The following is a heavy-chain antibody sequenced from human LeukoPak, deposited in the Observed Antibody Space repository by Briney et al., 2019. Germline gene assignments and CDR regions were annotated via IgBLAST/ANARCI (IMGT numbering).Heavy chain of an antibody. CDR2: IYTSGTT. Sequence: SETLSLTCTVSGLSISSGAYYWTWLRQAAGKGLEWIRRIYTSGTTDYNPSLKSRFSISLDTSKNQFSLNLSSVTAADTAVYYCARDMGQTGGQGTLVTVSA. CDR3: ARDMGQT. D-gene: IGHD3-10*01. CDR1: GLSISSGAYY. V-gene: IGHV4-61*02. J-gene: IGHJ4*02.